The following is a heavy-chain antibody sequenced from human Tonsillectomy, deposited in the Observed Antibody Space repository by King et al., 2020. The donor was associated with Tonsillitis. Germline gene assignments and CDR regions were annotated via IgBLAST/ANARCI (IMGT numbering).Heavy chain of an antibody. CDR3: ARGGGEQLWYFDH. V-gene: IGHV4-59*01. CDR1: GGSINSYY. J-gene: IGHJ4*02. Sequence: VQLQESGPGLEKPSETLALTCNVSGGSINSYYWSWIRQPPGRGLEWIGNIYYSGSTNYKPSLKSRLNISVDKSKNQFSLKLSSVTAADTAVYYCARGGGEQLWYFDHWGQGTLVTVSS. D-gene: IGHD6-13*01. CDR2: IYYSGST.